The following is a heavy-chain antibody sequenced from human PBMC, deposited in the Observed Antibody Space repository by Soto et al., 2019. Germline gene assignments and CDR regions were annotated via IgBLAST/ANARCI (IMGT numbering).Heavy chain of an antibody. CDR1: GVSISSGGYN. CDR3: ARGGYCSNGVCYVYYGVDV. J-gene: IGHJ6*02. Sequence: SETLSLTCSVSGVSISSGGYNWSWIRQHPGKGLEWIGYIYNSGSTYYNPSLKSRVTISVDTSENQFSLKLSSVTAADTAVYYCARGGYCSNGVCYVYYGVDVWGQGATVTVSS. CDR2: IYNSGST. V-gene: IGHV4-31*03. D-gene: IGHD2-8*01.